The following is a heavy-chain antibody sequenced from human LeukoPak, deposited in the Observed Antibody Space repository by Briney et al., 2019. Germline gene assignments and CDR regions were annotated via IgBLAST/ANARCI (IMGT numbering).Heavy chain of an antibody. CDR1: GGSFSGYS. CDR3: ARGSPNYYGSGSYYNFAFDI. Sequence: SETLSLTCAVYGGSFSGYSWSWVRQPPGKGLEWVWEINHSGGTTYNPSPKSRVTISVDTSKNQFSLKLSSVTAADTAVYYCARGSPNYYGSGSYYNFAFDIWGQGTMVTASS. D-gene: IGHD3-10*01. V-gene: IGHV4-34*01. CDR2: INHSGGT. J-gene: IGHJ3*02.